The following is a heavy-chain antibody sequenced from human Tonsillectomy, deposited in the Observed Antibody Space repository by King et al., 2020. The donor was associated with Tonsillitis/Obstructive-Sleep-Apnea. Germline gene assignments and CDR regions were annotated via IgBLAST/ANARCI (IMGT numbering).Heavy chain of an antibody. CDR2: INHSGST. D-gene: IGHD6-13*01. CDR3: ARGDNRSSWYTDDYYYYMDV. V-gene: IGHV4-34*01. Sequence: QVQLQQWGAGLLKPSETLSLTCAVYGGSFSNYYWSWIRQPPGKGLEWIGEINHSGSTNYNPSLKSRVTISVDTSKNQFSLKLSSVTAADTAVYYCARGDNRSSWYTDDYYYYMDVWGKGTTVTVSS. CDR1: GGSFSNYY. J-gene: IGHJ6*03.